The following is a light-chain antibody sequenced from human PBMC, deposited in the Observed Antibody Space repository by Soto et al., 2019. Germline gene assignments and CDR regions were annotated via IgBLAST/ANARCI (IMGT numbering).Light chain of an antibody. J-gene: IGKJ2*01. Sequence: EIVMTQSPATLSVSPGERATLYCKASQRISSNLAWYQQKPGQPPRLLIYGASTRATGISARFSGSGSGTEFTLTISGLQSEDFALYYCQQYNIWPPYTFGQGTKVEMK. CDR2: GAS. CDR1: QRISSN. V-gene: IGKV3-15*01. CDR3: QQYNIWPPYT.